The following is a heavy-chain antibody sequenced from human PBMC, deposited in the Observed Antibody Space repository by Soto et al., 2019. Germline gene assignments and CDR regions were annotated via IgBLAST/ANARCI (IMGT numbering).Heavy chain of an antibody. CDR3: ARGPRQQLIRRYWFDP. CDR1: GGSFSGYY. CDR2: INHSGST. V-gene: IGHV4-34*01. Sequence: SETLSLTCAVYGGSFSGYYWSWIRQPPVKGLEWIGEINHSGSTNYNPSLKSRVTISVDTSKNQFSLKLSSVTAADTAVYYCARGPRQQLIRRYWFDPWGQGTLVTVSS. D-gene: IGHD6-13*01. J-gene: IGHJ5*02.